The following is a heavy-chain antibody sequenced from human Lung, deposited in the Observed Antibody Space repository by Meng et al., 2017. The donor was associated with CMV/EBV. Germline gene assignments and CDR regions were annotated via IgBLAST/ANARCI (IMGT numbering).Heavy chain of an antibody. Sequence: LXLTXAASGFTFSTYSMNWVRQAPGKGLEWVSFITSSSSYIYYADSVRGRFTISRDNAKNSLYLQMNSLRAEDTAVYYCAIYCSTTTCPPGHDAFDIWXQRAMVTVSS. CDR3: AIYCSTTTCPPGHDAFDI. D-gene: IGHD2-2*01. J-gene: IGHJ3*02. CDR2: ITSSSSYI. CDR1: GFTFSTYS. V-gene: IGHV3-21*01.